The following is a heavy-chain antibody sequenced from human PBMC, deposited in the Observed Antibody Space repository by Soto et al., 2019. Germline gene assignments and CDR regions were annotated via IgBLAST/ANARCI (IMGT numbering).Heavy chain of an antibody. CDR3: ARSKGRRPPLDY. V-gene: IGHV3-7*01. Sequence: GGSLRLSCAASGFTFSSYSMNWVRQAPGKGLEWVANIKQDGSEKYYVDSVKGRFTISRDNAKNSLYLQMNSLRAEDTAVYYCARSKGRRPPLDYWGQGTLVTVS. J-gene: IGHJ4*02. CDR1: GFTFSSYS. CDR2: IKQDGSEK.